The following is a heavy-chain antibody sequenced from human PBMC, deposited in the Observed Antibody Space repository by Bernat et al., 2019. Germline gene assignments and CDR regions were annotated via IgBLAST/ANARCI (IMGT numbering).Heavy chain of an antibody. V-gene: IGHV3-11*06. D-gene: IGHD4-17*01. CDR3: ARAQDYGDYAFDI. J-gene: IGHJ3*02. Sequence: QVQLVESGGGLVKPGGSLRLSCAASGFTFSDYYMSWIRQAPGKGLEWVSYISSSSSYTNYADSVKGRFTISRDKAKNSLELQMNSLKADDTAVYYCARAQDYGDYAFDIWGQGTMVTVSS. CDR1: GFTFSDYY. CDR2: ISSSSSYT.